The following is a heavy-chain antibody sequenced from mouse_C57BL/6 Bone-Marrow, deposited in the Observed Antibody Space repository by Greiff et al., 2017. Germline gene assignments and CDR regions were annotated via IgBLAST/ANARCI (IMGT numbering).Heavy chain of an antibody. Sequence: EVQLVESGGGLVQPGGSLSLSCAASGFTFTDYYMSWVRQPPGKALEWLGFIRNKANGYTTEYSASVKGRFTISRDNSQSILYLQMNALRAEDSATYYCERYPMITNYYAMDYWGQGTPVTVSS. D-gene: IGHD2-4*01. CDR1: GFTFTDYY. J-gene: IGHJ4*01. V-gene: IGHV7-3*01. CDR2: IRNKANGYTT. CDR3: ERYPMITNYYAMDY.